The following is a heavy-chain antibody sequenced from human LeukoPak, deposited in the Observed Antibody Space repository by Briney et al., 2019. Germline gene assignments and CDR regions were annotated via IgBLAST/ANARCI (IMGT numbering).Heavy chain of an antibody. CDR1: GFTFSSYA. J-gene: IGHJ3*02. CDR2: ISGSGGST. CDR3: AKLRAAVDAFDI. D-gene: IGHD6-13*01. Sequence: GGSLRFSCAASGFTFSSYAMSWVRQAPGKGLEWVSAISGSGGSTYYADSVKGRFTISRDNSKNTLYLQMNSLRAEDTAVYYCAKLRAAVDAFDIWGQGTMVTVSS. V-gene: IGHV3-23*01.